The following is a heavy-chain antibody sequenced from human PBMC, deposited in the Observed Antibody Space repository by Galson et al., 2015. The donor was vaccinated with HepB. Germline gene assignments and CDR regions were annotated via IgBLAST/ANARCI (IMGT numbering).Heavy chain of an antibody. CDR2: IYYSGST. CDR1: GGSISSYY. D-gene: IGHD7-27*01. V-gene: IGHV4-59*08. CDR3: ANWDYYYYYGMDV. Sequence: LSLTCTVSGGSISSYYWSWIRQPPGKGLEWIGYIYYSGSTNYNPSLKSRVTISVDTSKNQFSLKLSSVTAADTAVYYCANWDYYYYYGMDVWGQGTTVTVSS. J-gene: IGHJ6*02.